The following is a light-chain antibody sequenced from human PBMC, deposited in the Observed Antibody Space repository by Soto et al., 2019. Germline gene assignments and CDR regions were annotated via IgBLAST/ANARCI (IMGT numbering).Light chain of an antibody. CDR2: GAS. J-gene: IGKJ1*01. Sequence: EIVLTQSPGTLSLSPGERATLSCRANQSVSSSYLAWYQQKPGQAPRLLIYGASSRATGISGRFSGSGSGTDFTLTISRLEPEDFAVYYCQQYGSSRAFGQGTKVEIK. CDR1: QSVSSSY. V-gene: IGKV3-20*01. CDR3: QQYGSSRA.